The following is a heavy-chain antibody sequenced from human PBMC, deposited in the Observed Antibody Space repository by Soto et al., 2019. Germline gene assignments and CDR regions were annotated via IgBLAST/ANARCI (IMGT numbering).Heavy chain of an antibody. Sequence: ASVKVSCKASGYTFTGYYMHWVRQAPGQGLEWMGWINPNSGGTNYAQKFQGWVTMIRDTSISTAYMELSRLRSDDTAVYYCARDALRLTGERSFDIWGQGTMVTVSS. D-gene: IGHD7-27*01. CDR1: GYTFTGYY. CDR3: ARDALRLTGERSFDI. CDR2: INPNSGGT. J-gene: IGHJ3*02. V-gene: IGHV1-2*04.